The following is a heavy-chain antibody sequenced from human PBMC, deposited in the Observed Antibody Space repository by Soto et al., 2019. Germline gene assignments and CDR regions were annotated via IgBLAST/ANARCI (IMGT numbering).Heavy chain of an antibody. V-gene: IGHV3-23*01. J-gene: IGHJ4*02. Sequence: GGSLRLSCAASGFTFSIYAMTWVRQSPGKGLEWVSSMSRTGDNTYYADSVKGRFTISRDNSKNTLYLQMNSLRAEDTAVYYCAKDHYDSSGYYYAYWGQGTLVTVSS. D-gene: IGHD3-22*01. CDR3: AKDHYDSSGYYYAY. CDR2: MSRTGDNT. CDR1: GFTFSIYA.